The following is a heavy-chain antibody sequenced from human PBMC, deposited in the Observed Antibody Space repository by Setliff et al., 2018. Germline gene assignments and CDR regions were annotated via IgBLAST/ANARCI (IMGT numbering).Heavy chain of an antibody. CDR3: VRGSAYSSGSFDC. CDR2: INSDGSTT. CDR1: EYTLSTYW. J-gene: IGHJ4*02. D-gene: IGHD3-22*01. V-gene: IGHV3-74*01. Sequence: GGSLRLSCAASEYTLSTYWIHWVRQAPRKGLVWVSRINSDGSTTTYADSVKGRFTISRDNGKNTVYLQMNSLRAEDTAMYYCVRGSAYSSGSFDCWGQGTLVTVSS.